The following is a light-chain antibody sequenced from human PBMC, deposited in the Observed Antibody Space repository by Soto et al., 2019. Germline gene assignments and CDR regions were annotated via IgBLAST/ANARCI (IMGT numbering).Light chain of an antibody. CDR3: QQRSNWPIT. J-gene: IGKJ1*01. CDR2: GAS. CDR1: QSVSSN. Sequence: EIVMTQSPATLSVSPGARATLSCRASQSVSSNLAWYQQKPGQAPRLLIYGASTRATGIPARFSGSGSGTEFTLTISSLQSEDFALYYCQQRSNWPITFGQGTKVDI. V-gene: IGKV3-15*01.